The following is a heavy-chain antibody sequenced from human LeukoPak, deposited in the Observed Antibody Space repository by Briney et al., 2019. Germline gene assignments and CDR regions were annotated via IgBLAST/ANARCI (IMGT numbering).Heavy chain of an antibody. CDR1: GFTFRDYA. J-gene: IGHJ4*02. Sequence: GRSLRLSCTASGFTFRDYAMSWVRQAPGKGLEWVGFIRSKACSGTTEYAAPVRARFNISRHYYKSITYLQMNSLKTEDTAVYYWTSSRDGYNFYFDYWGQGTLVTVSS. D-gene: IGHD5-24*01. V-gene: IGHV3-49*04. CDR2: IRSKACSGTT. CDR3: TSSRDGYNFYFDY.